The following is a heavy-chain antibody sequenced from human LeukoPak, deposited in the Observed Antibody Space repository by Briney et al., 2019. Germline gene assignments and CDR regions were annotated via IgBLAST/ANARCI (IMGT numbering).Heavy chain of an antibody. CDR3: ARDYYDSSGNYYFGY. J-gene: IGHJ4*02. V-gene: IGHV4-59*01. CDR2: IYYGGST. D-gene: IGHD3-22*01. Sequence: SETLSLTCTVSGGSISSYYWSWIRQPPGKGLEWIGYIYYGGSTNYNPSLKSRVTISVDTSKNQFSLKLSSVTAADTAVYYCARDYYDSSGNYYFGYWGQGTLVTVSS. CDR1: GGSISSYY.